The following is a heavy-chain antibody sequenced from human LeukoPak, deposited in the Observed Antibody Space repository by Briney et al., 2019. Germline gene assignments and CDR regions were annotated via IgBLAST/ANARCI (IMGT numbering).Heavy chain of an antibody. CDR1: GYTFTSNY. Sequence: ASVKVSCKASGYTFTSNYMHWVRQAPGQGLEWMGIINPSGGRTNYAQKFQGRVTMTRDMSTSTVYMELSSLRFEDTAVYYCARDPKDESSGYNYFDYWGQGTVVTVSS. D-gene: IGHD3-22*01. CDR2: INPSGGRT. CDR3: ARDPKDESSGYNYFDY. J-gene: IGHJ4*02. V-gene: IGHV1-46*01.